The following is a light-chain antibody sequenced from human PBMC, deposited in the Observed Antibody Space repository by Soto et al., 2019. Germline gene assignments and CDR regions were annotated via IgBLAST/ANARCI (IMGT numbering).Light chain of an antibody. CDR1: SGHTNYA. CDR3: QTWGTGIVT. Sequence: QLVLTQSPSASASPGASVKLTCTLSSGHTNYAIAWHQQQPEKGPRFLMKINSDGSHSKGDGVPDRFSGSSSGAERYFTNSSLQSEDEADYYCQTWGTGIVTFGGGTKLTVL. CDR2: INSDGSH. V-gene: IGLV4-69*01. J-gene: IGLJ2*01.